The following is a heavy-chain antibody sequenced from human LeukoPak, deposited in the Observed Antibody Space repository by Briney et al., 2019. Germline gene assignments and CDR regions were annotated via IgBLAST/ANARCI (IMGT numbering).Heavy chain of an antibody. Sequence: ASVKVSCKPSGYTFTGYYLHWVRQAPGQALEWMGWINPNIGATMYAENFQGRVTMTRDTSISTAYMELSSLRSDDTAVYYCALSSDYSNSFDYWGQGTLVTVSS. V-gene: IGHV1-2*02. CDR1: GYTFTGYY. J-gene: IGHJ4*02. CDR3: ALSSDYSNSFDY. CDR2: INPNIGAT. D-gene: IGHD4-11*01.